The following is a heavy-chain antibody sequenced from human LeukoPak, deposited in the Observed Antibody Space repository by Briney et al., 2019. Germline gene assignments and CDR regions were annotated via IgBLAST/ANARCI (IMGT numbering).Heavy chain of an antibody. J-gene: IGHJ4*02. CDR1: GGSISSSSYY. D-gene: IGHD1-1*01. V-gene: IGHV4-39*07. Sequence: SETLSLTCTVSGGSISSSSYYWGWIRQPPGKGLEWIGSIYYSGSTYYNPSLKSRVTISVDTSKNQFSLKLSSVTAADTAVYYCAREGTVYDYWGQGTLVTVSS. CDR3: AREGTVYDY. CDR2: IYYSGST.